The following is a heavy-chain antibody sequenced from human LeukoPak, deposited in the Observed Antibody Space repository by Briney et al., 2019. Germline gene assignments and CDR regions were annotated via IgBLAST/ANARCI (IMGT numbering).Heavy chain of an antibody. CDR1: GFTFSSYA. CDR2: VTGTTGYT. Sequence: PGGSLRLSCAASGFTFSSYAMVWVRQAPGKRLEWVSAVTGTTGYTYYADSVKGRFTISRDNSKNTLYLQMNSLRAEDTAVYYCARAPPGGWYFQPFDYWGQGTLVTVSS. V-gene: IGHV3-23*01. D-gene: IGHD6-19*01. CDR3: ARAPPGGWYFQPFDY. J-gene: IGHJ4*02.